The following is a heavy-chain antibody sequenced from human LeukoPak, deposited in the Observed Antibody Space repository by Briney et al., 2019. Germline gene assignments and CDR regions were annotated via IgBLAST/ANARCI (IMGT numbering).Heavy chain of an antibody. V-gene: IGHV1-2*02. D-gene: IGHD6-6*01. CDR3: ARVYASSSNDY. Sequence: ASVKVSCKASGYTFTSYGISWVRQAPGQGLEWMGWINPNSGGTNYAQKFQGRVTMTRDTSISTAYMELSRLRSDDTAVYYCARVYASSSNDYWGQGTLVTVSS. J-gene: IGHJ4*02. CDR2: INPNSGGT. CDR1: GYTFTSYG.